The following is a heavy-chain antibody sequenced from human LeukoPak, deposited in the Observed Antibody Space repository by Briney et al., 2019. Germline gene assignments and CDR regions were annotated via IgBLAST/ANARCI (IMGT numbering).Heavy chain of an antibody. V-gene: IGHV3-48*03. Sequence: GGSLRLSCAASGFTFSSYEMNWVRQAPGKGLEWVSYISSSGSTIYYADSVKGRFTISRDNSKNTLYLQMNSLRAEDTAVYYCVRDQELVWGSVFDYWGQGTLVTVSS. CDR3: VRDQELVWGSVFDY. CDR1: GFTFSSYE. J-gene: IGHJ4*02. D-gene: IGHD1-26*01. CDR2: ISSSGSTI.